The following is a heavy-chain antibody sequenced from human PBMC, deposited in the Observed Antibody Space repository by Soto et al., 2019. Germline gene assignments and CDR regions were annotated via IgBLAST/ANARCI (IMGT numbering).Heavy chain of an antibody. D-gene: IGHD1-1*01. V-gene: IGHV6-1*01. Sequence: SQTLSLTCAISGESVSSNSAAWNWIRQSPSRGLEWLGRTYYKSKWYYTYAASVKSRITVSPDTSKNQFSLQLTSVTPEDTAVYYCARGSWDDVSGHYYMDVWDKGTTVTVSS. CDR3: ARGSWDDVSGHYYMDV. CDR2: TYYKSKWYY. J-gene: IGHJ6*03. CDR1: GESVSSNSAA.